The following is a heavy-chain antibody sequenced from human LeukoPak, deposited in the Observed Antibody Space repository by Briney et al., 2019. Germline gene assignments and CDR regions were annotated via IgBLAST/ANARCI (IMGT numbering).Heavy chain of an antibody. Sequence: RGSLRLSCAASGFTFSSFAMSWVRQAPGRGLEWVSSITASGGNPFYADSVKGRFTISRDNSKDTLYLQMSSLRAEDTAVYYCARTPRGSRNYYYFDYWGQGTLVTVSS. D-gene: IGHD1-7*01. CDR1: GFTFSSFA. J-gene: IGHJ4*02. CDR2: ITASGGNP. V-gene: IGHV3-23*01. CDR3: ARTPRGSRNYYYFDY.